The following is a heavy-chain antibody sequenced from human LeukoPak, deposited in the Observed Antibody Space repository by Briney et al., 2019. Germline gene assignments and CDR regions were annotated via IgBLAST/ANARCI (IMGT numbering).Heavy chain of an antibody. CDR2: ISYDGSNK. CDR3: ARDVSLDF. J-gene: IGHJ4*02. CDR1: GFTFSSYG. Sequence: GGSLRLSCAASGFTFSSYGMHWVRQAPGKGLEWVAVISYDGSNKYYADSVKGRFTISRDNSKNTLYLQMNTLRAEDTAVYYCARDVSLDFWGQGTLVTVSS. V-gene: IGHV3-30*03.